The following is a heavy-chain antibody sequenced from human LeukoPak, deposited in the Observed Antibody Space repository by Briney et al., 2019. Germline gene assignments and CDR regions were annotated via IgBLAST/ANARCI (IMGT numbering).Heavy chain of an antibody. CDR2: INPNSGGT. CDR1: GYTFTGYY. Sequence: GASVKVSCKASGYTFTGYYMHWVRQAPGRGLEWMGWINPNSGGTNYAQKFQGWVTMTRDTSISTAYMELSRLRSDDTAVYYCARVPGYSSGWYGDYFDYWGQGTLVTVSS. D-gene: IGHD6-19*01. V-gene: IGHV1-2*04. CDR3: ARVPGYSSGWYGDYFDY. J-gene: IGHJ4*02.